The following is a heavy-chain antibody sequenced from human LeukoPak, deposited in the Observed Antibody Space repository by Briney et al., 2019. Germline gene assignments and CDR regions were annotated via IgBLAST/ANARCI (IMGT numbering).Heavy chain of an antibody. V-gene: IGHV1-46*01. CDR3: VREASGGYFDY. CDR2: ISPSNGNT. J-gene: IGHJ4*02. CDR1: GYTFSTYH. Sequence: ASLKVSCKASGYTFSTYHMNWVRQAPGQGLEWMGTISPSNGNTNYAQSFRGRVTTTRDTSTSTVYMELTSLTSEDTAVYYCVREASGGYFDYWGQGTQVTVSS. D-gene: IGHD3-16*01.